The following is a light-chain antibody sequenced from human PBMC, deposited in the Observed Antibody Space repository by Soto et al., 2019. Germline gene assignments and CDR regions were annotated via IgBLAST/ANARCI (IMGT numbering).Light chain of an antibody. CDR2: EVN. CDR1: SSDVGSYNL. CDR3: CSYAGTVAYV. V-gene: IGLV2-23*02. J-gene: IGLJ1*01. Sequence: QSVLTQPASVSRSPGQSITISCTGTSSDVGSYNLVSWYQQLPGKAPKVIICEVNKRPSGVSYRFSGSKSGNTASLTISGLQTEDEADYYCCSYAGTVAYVFGTGTKVTVL.